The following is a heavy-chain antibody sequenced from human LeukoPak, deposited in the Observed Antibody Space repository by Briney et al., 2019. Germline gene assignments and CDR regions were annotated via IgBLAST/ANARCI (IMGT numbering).Heavy chain of an antibody. CDR1: GVSISSYY. J-gene: IGHJ6*03. CDR2: IYTSGST. D-gene: IGHD1-26*01. Sequence: PSETLSLTCTVSGVSISSYYWSWIRQPAGKGLEWIGRIYTSGSTNYNPSLKSRVTMSVDTSKNQFSLKLSSVTAADTAVYYCARARWELLPDYYYYMDVWGKGTTVTVSS. CDR3: ARARWELLPDYYYYMDV. V-gene: IGHV4-4*07.